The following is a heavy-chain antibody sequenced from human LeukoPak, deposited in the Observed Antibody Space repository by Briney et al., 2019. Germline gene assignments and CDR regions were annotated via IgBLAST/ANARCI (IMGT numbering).Heavy chain of an antibody. D-gene: IGHD3-10*01. J-gene: IGHJ6*03. V-gene: IGHV4-39*07. CDR3: ARVGDLRYYYYMDV. CDR2: IYYSGST. Sequence: PSETLSLTCTVSGGSISSSSYYWGWIRQPPGKGLEWIGSIYYSGSTYYNPSLKSRVTISVDTSKNQFSLKLSSVTAADTAVYYCARVGDLRYYYYMDVWGKGTTATVSS. CDR1: GGSISSSSYY.